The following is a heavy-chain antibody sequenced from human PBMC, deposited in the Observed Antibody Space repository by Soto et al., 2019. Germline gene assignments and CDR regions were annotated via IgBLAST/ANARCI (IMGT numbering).Heavy chain of an antibody. V-gene: IGHV3-23*01. CDR2: VDSSRNT. CDR3: AKWLRGGSYYCDF. CDR1: GFTFTSYA. Sequence: PGGSLRLSCQASGFTFTSYAMSWVRQTPEKGLEWVSLVDSSRNTFYPDPVRGRFTVSRDNSKNTVYLHMNSLRAEDTALYYCAKWLRGGSYYCDFWGRGTMVTVSS. D-gene: IGHD2-15*01. J-gene: IGHJ4*02.